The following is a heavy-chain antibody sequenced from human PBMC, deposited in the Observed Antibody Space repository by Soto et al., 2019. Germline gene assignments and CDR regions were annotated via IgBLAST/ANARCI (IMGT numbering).Heavy chain of an antibody. D-gene: IGHD6-13*01. CDR1: GYTFTSYA. V-gene: IGHV1-3*01. CDR2: INAGNGNT. Sequence: ASVKVSCKASGYTFTSYAMHWVRQAPGQRLEWMGWINAGNGNTKYSQKFQGRVTITRDTSASTAYMELSSLRSEDTAVYYCARSETRSNQYSSSWYGEFDYWGQGTLVTVSS. CDR3: ARSETRSNQYSSSWYGEFDY. J-gene: IGHJ4*02.